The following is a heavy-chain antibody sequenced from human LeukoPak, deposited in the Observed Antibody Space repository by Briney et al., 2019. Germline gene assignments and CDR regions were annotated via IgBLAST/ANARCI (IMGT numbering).Heavy chain of an antibody. J-gene: IGHJ4*02. Sequence: GGSLRLSCAASGFIFGDYGMSWVRQAPEKGLEWVSGINWNGVSTHYADSVRGRFTISRDNAKNSLYLQMNSLRAEDTAVYYCANYGDHGEIKYWGQGTLVIVSA. CDR1: GFIFGDYG. CDR3: ANYGDHGEIKY. V-gene: IGHV3-20*04. D-gene: IGHD4-17*01. CDR2: INWNGVST.